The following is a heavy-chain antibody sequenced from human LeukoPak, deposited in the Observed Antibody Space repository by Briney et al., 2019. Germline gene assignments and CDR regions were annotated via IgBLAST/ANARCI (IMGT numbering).Heavy chain of an antibody. CDR1: GFMFDDYG. J-gene: IGHJ6*03. D-gene: IGHD3-10*01. CDR3: ARDLVWFGEPKGYYNYMDV. V-gene: IGHV3-20*04. Sequence: RSGGSLRLSCAASGFMFDDYGMSWVRQAPGKGLEWVSGINWNGGSTGYADSVKGRFTISRDNAKNSLYLQMNTLRAEDTAVYYCARDLVWFGEPKGYYNYMDVWGKGTTVTVSS. CDR2: INWNGGST.